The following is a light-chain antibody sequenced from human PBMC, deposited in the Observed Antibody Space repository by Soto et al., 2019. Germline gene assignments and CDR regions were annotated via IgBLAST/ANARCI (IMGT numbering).Light chain of an antibody. J-gene: IGKJ4*01. CDR3: QQYDYLPLT. Sequence: DIQMTQSPSSLSASVGDRVTITFQASQDITNYLNWYQQKPGKAPQLLIYDASNLETGVPSRFSGSGSGTDFTFTISSLQPEDIATYYCQQYDYLPLTFGGGTKVDI. CDR1: QDITNY. V-gene: IGKV1-33*01. CDR2: DAS.